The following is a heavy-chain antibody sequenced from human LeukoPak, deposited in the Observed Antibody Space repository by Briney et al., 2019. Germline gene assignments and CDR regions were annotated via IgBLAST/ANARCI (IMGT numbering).Heavy chain of an antibody. CDR2: IRSKTDGGTT. CDR1: GFTFSNAW. V-gene: IGHV3-15*01. Sequence: GGSLRLSCAASGFTFSNAWMSWVRQAPGKGLEWVGRIRSKTDGGTTDYAAPVKGRFTISRDDSKNTLYLQMNSLRAEDTAVYYCAKVPRVGSSSGDYFDYWGQGTLVTVSS. D-gene: IGHD6-6*01. CDR3: AKVPRVGSSSGDYFDY. J-gene: IGHJ4*02.